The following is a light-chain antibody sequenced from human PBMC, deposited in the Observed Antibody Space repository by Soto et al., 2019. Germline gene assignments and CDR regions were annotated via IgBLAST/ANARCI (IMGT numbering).Light chain of an antibody. Sequence: QLVLTQPPSVSGAPGQRVTISCTGSSSNIGAGYDVHWYQQLPGTAPKLLIYGNSNRPSGVPDRFSGSKSGTSASLAITGHQAEDEADYYCQSYDSSLSGSVVFGGGTKVTVL. CDR1: SSNIGAGYD. CDR3: QSYDSSLSGSVV. J-gene: IGLJ2*01. CDR2: GNS. V-gene: IGLV1-40*01.